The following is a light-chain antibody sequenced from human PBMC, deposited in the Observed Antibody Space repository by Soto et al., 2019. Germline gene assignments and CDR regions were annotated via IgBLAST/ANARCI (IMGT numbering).Light chain of an antibody. CDR2: EVS. CDR1: SSDVGGYNY. J-gene: IGLJ1*01. CDR3: SSYGNTSTRYV. Sequence: QSALTQPASVSGSPGQSITISCTGTSSDVGGYNYVSWHQQHPGKAPKLMIYEVSNRPSGVSNRFSASKSGNTASLTISGLQAEDEADYFCSSYGNTSTRYVFGTGTKLTVL. V-gene: IGLV2-14*01.